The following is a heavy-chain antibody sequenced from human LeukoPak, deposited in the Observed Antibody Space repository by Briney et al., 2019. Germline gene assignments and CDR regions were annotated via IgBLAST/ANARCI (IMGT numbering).Heavy chain of an antibody. V-gene: IGHV1-46*01. D-gene: IGHD3-16*01. Sequence: ASVTVSCKASGYTFTNYYMHWVRQAPGQGLEWMGIINPSGGSTSYAQKFQGRVTMTRDTSTSTVYMELSSLRSEDTAVYYCARDSRTWGVHYWGQGTLVTVSS. CDR1: GYTFTNYY. CDR2: INPSGGST. CDR3: ARDSRTWGVHY. J-gene: IGHJ4*02.